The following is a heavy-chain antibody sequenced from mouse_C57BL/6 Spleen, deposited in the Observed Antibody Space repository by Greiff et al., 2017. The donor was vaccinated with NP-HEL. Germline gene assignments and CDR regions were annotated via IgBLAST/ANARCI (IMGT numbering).Heavy chain of an antibody. D-gene: IGHD3-2*02. CDR1: GFNIKDYY. J-gene: IGHJ2*01. CDR3: TETAQASDYFDY. V-gene: IGHV14-1*01. CDR2: IDTEDGDT. Sequence: VQLQQSGAELVRPGASVKLSCTASGFNIKDYYMHWVKQRPEQGLEWIGRIDTEDGDTEYAPKFQGKATMTADTSSNTAYLQLSSLTSEDTAVYYCTETAQASDYFDYWGQGTTLTVSS.